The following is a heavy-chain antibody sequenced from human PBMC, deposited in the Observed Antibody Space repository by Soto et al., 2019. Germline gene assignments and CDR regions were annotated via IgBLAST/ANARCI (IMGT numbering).Heavy chain of an antibody. J-gene: IGHJ5*02. CDR3: ARQAAAPGIDLWFDP. CDR2: IFYAGNT. V-gene: IGHV4-39*01. CDR1: GGSISSSRSY. Sequence: QLQLQESGPGLVKPSETLSLTCNVSGGSISSSRSYWAWFRQPPGKELEWIANIFYAGNTYYNPSLKCRVTVSVDTFKNQFSLKLDSVTAADTAVYYCARQAAAPGIDLWFDPWGQGTLVTVSS. D-gene: IGHD6-13*01.